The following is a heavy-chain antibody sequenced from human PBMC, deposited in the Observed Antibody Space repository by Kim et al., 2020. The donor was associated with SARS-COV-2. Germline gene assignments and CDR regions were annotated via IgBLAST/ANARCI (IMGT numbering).Heavy chain of an antibody. D-gene: IGHD3-22*01. J-gene: IGHJ4*02. Sequence: ASVKVSCKASGYTFTSYGISWVRQAPGQGLEWMGWISAYNGNTNYAQKLQGRVTMTTDTSTSTAYMELRSLRSDDTAVYYCARAQASATVWVDYYDSSGYRYWGQGTLVTVSS. CDR2: ISAYNGNT. CDR1: GYTFTSYG. CDR3: ARAQASATVWVDYYDSSGYRY. V-gene: IGHV1-18*04.